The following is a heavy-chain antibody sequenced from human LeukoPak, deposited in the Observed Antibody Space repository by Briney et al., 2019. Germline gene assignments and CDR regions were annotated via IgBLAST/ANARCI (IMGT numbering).Heavy chain of an antibody. J-gene: IGHJ3*02. CDR3: ARDSSGYWYAFDI. CDR2: IDSDGSST. Sequence: PGGSLRLSCAASGFTFSSYWMHWVRQAPGKGLVWVSRIDSDGSSTSYADSVKGRFTISRDNAKNTLYLQMNSLRAEDTAVYYCARDSSGYWYAFDIWGQGTMVTVSS. CDR1: GFTFSSYW. D-gene: IGHD5-12*01. V-gene: IGHV3-74*01.